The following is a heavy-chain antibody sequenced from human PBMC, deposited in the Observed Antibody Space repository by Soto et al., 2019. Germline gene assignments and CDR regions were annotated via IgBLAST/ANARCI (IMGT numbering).Heavy chain of an antibody. J-gene: IGHJ6*03. CDR1: GGSFSGYY. V-gene: IGHV4-34*01. CDR3: ARGRVTPNILDVPARYVDV. D-gene: IGHD2-2*01. Sequence: SETLSLTCAVYGGSFSGYYWSWIRQPPGKGLEWIGEINHSGSTNYNPSLKSRVTISVDTSKNQFSLKLSSVTAADTAVYYCARGRVTPNILDVPARYVDVWGRGTTVTVSS. CDR2: INHSGST.